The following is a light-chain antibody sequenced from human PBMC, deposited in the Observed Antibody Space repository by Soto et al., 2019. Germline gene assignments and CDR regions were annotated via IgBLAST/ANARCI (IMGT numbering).Light chain of an antibody. CDR2: DVG. CDR1: SSDVGGYNY. CDR3: SSYTRSSTLV. V-gene: IGLV2-14*01. J-gene: IGLJ2*01. Sequence: QSVLTQPASVSGSPGQSITISCTGTSSDVGGYNYVSWYQQHPGKAPKLMIYDVGNRPSGVSNRFSGSKSGNTASLTISGLQAEDEADYYCSSYTRSSTLVFGGGTQLTVL.